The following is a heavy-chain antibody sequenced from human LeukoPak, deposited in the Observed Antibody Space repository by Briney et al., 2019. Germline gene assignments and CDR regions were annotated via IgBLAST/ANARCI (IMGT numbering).Heavy chain of an antibody. V-gene: IGHV3-30*04. D-gene: IGHD6-6*01. Sequence: GGSLRLSCAASGFTFSSYAMHWVRQAPGKGLEWVAVISYDGSNKYYADSVKGRFTISRDNSKNTLYLQMNSLRAEDTAVYYCARELPKYSSSSDAFDIWGQGTMVTVSS. CDR1: GFTFSSYA. CDR2: ISYDGSNK. CDR3: ARELPKYSSSSDAFDI. J-gene: IGHJ3*02.